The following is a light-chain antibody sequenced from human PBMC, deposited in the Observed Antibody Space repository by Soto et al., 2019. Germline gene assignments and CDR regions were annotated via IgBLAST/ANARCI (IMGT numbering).Light chain of an antibody. Sequence: DIQLTQSPPSVSASVGDRVTLTCRADQTFRRLLAWYQQKPGKAPKLLIYAASTLVSGVPSRFSGRESGTEFTLTISSQQTEACATYYCQQTNRFPLNFGGGTRVEI. J-gene: IGKJ4*01. CDR3: QQTNRFPLN. V-gene: IGKV1D-12*01. CDR1: QTFRRL. CDR2: AAS.